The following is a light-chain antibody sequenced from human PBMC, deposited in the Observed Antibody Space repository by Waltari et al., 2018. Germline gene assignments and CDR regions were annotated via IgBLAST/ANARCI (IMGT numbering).Light chain of an antibody. CDR2: QDR. CDR1: NLANKS. Sequence: SYEVTQSPSMSVSPVQTAPITCPGNNLANKSVCWYQQKPGQSPVLVIYQDRKRPSGIPERFSGSNSGDTATLTISETQSMDEGDYFCQVWDSSTYMVFGGGTKLTVL. V-gene: IGLV3-1*01. J-gene: IGLJ2*01. CDR3: QVWDSSTYMV.